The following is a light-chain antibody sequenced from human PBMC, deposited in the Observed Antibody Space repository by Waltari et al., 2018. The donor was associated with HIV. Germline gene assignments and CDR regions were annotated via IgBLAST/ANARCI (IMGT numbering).Light chain of an antibody. Sequence: QSALTPPASVSGSPGQSITISCTGTFSDVGSDNLVSCYQQHPGEAPKLLIYEVTKRPSGISSRFSGSKSGNTASLTISGLQAEDEANYYCCSYAGSRIHVIFGGGTKLTVL. J-gene: IGLJ2*01. V-gene: IGLV2-23*02. CDR3: CSYAGSRIHVI. CDR2: EVT. CDR1: FSDVGSDNL.